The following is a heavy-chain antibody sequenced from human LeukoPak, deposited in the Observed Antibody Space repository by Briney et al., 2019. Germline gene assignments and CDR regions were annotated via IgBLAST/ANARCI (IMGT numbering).Heavy chain of an antibody. CDR1: GFIVSNNY. CDR2: IYKDGST. V-gene: IGHV3-53*01. CDR3: ARDSSGLIDY. J-gene: IGHJ4*02. Sequence: PGGSLRLSCAGSGFIVSNNYMTWVRQAPGKGLEWVSVIYKDGSTYYADSVKGRFTISRDNSKNTVYLQMNSLRAEDTAVYYCARDSSGLIDYWGQGTLVTVSS. D-gene: IGHD3-22*01.